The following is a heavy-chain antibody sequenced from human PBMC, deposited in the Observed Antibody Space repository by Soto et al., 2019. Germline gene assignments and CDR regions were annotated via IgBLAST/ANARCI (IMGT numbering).Heavy chain of an antibody. CDR1: GGSISSSSYY. CDR3: ARHLRGTYYYYMDV. D-gene: IGHD3-16*01. Sequence: QLQLQESGPGLVKPSETLSLTCTVSGGSISSSSYYWGWIRQPPGKGLEWIGRIYYSGSTYYNPSLKRLVTIAVDTSKNQFSLKLSSVTAADTAVYYCARHLRGTYYYYMDVWGKGTTVTVSS. J-gene: IGHJ6*03. V-gene: IGHV4-39*01. CDR2: IYYSGST.